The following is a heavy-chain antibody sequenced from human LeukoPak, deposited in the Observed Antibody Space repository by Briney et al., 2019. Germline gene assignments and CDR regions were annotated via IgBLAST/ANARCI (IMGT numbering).Heavy chain of an antibody. V-gene: IGHV4-31*11. CDR3: ARSRWSAYCGGDCYTVYFDY. Sequence: SETLSLTCAVSGGSVSSGGYYWSWIRQHPGKGLEWIGYIYYSGSTYNNPSLASRISISVDTSENQFSLKLSSVTAADTAVYYCARSRWSAYCGGDCYTVYFDYWGQGALVTVSS. CDR1: GGSVSSGGYY. D-gene: IGHD2-21*02. CDR2: IYYSGST. J-gene: IGHJ4*02.